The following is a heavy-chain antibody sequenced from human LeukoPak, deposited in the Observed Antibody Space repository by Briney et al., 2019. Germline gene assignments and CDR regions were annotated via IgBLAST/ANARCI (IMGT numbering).Heavy chain of an antibody. D-gene: IGHD3-10*01. Sequence: PGGSLRLSCEASGFIFSSYGFHWVRQAPGKGLEWVTLISYDGRNQYYGQSVKGRFTISRDNSKNTLYLQMNSLRAEDTAVYYCARGIRGVIINAFDIWGQGTMVTVSS. CDR3: ARGIRGVIINAFDI. CDR2: ISYDGRNQ. CDR1: GFIFSSYG. J-gene: IGHJ3*02. V-gene: IGHV3-30*03.